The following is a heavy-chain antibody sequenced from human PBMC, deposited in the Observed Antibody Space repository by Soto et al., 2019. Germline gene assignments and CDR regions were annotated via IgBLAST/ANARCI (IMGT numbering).Heavy chain of an antibody. CDR2: ITHSGRT. D-gene: IGHD3-10*01. V-gene: IGHV4-34*01. CDR1: GGAFSGYF. J-gene: IGHJ1*01. CDR3: ARGQGLIWGSRYFPV. Sequence: QVQLQQWGAGLLKPSETLSLTCSVSGGAFSGYFWTWIRQPPGKGLEWIGEITHSGRTNYSPSLQSRLSISLDTSKTQFSLDLNSLSDADTAVYYCARGQGLIWGSRYFPVWGQ.